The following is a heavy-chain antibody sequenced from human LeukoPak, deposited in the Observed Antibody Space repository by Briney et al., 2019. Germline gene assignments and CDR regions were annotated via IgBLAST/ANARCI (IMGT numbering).Heavy chain of an antibody. CDR2: IYNTGST. V-gene: IGHV4-4*07. D-gene: IGHD3-10*01. Sequence: SETLSLTCTVSGGSIISSYFWSWIRQPAGKGLEWIGRIYNTGSTDFNPSLKSRVTMPVDTSKNQFSLKLSSVTAADTAVYYCAKYASGSLVVWGQGTLVTVSS. J-gene: IGHJ4*02. CDR1: GGSIISSYF. CDR3: AKYASGSLVV.